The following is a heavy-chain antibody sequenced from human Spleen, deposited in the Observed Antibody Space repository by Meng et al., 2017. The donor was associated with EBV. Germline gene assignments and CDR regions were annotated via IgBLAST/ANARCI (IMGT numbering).Heavy chain of an antibody. V-gene: IGHV4-59*01. CDR1: GGSISSYT. Sequence: GQLEESGPGLVKPLETLSLTCTCSGGSISSYTWSWIRQPPGKGLEWIGYIYYSGSTNFNPSLRSRVTMSVDTSKNQLSLRLTSVTAADTAVYYCARDWGRVFDYWAQGTLATFPS. CDR2: IYYSGST. D-gene: IGHD3-16*01. J-gene: IGHJ4*02. CDR3: ARDWGRVFDY.